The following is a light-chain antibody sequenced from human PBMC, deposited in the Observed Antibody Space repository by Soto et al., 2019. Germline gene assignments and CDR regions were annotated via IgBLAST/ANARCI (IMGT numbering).Light chain of an antibody. CDR3: QQCGSSPRT. V-gene: IGKV3-20*01. J-gene: IGKJ1*01. Sequence: ETVLTQSPGTLSLSPGDRATLSCRASHSISSGFLAWYQQKPGQAPRLHISGTSSRATAIPGRFSGSGSGTDFTLTISRLEPEDFAVYYCQQCGSSPRTFGQGTKVDI. CDR2: GTS. CDR1: HSISSGF.